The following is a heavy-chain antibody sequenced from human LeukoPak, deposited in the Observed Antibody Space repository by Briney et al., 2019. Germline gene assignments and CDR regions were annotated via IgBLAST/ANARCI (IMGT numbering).Heavy chain of an antibody. CDR3: ARDRIGDWVYFDY. Sequence: SETLSLTCTGSGGSISSYYWSWIRQPPGKGLEWIGYVYYSGSTNYNPSLKSRVTISVDTSKNQYSLKLSSITAADAAVYYCARDRIGDWVYFDYWGQGTLVTVSS. D-gene: IGHD2-21*02. J-gene: IGHJ4*02. CDR1: GGSISSYY. CDR2: VYYSGST. V-gene: IGHV4-59*01.